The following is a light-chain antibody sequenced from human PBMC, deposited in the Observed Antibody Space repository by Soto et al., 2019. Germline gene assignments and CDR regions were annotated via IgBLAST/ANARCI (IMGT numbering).Light chain of an antibody. CDR1: QSVSSSH. J-gene: IGKJ2*01. CDR3: QQYGGSPLYT. CDR2: GAS. V-gene: IGKV3-20*01. Sequence: DIVLTQSPGTLSLSPGEGATLSCRASQSVSSSHLAWYQQKPGQAPRLVIYGASSRATGIPDRFSGSGSGTDFTLTISRLEPEDFAVYYCQQYGGSPLYTLGQGTTLEIK.